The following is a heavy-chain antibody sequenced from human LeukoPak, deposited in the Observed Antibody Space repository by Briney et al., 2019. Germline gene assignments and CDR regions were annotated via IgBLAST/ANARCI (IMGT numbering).Heavy chain of an antibody. CDR1: GFTVSSNY. CDR3: ARDDYGDRFDY. J-gene: IGHJ4*02. V-gene: IGHV3-53*01. CDR2: IYSGGST. Sequence: GGSLRLSCAASGFTVSSNYMSWVRQAPGKGLEWVSVIYSGGSTYYADSVKGRFTISRDNSKNTLYLQMNSLRAEDTAVYYCARDDYGDRFDYWGQGTLVTVSS. D-gene: IGHD4-17*01.